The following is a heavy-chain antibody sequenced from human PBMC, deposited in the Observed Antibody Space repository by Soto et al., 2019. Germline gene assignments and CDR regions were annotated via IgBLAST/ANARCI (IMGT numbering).Heavy chain of an antibody. J-gene: IGHJ4*02. V-gene: IGHV3-23*01. CDR2: ISGSGGNT. D-gene: IGHD6-13*01. Sequence: VQLLESGGGLVQPGGSLRLSCAASGFTFASYAMSWVRQAPGKGLEWVSGISGSGGNTYNADSVKGRFTISRDNSKNTLYLDMISLRAEDTAVYYCAKGLSIAAAGTFDYWGQGTLVTVPS. CDR3: AKGLSIAAAGTFDY. CDR1: GFTFASYA.